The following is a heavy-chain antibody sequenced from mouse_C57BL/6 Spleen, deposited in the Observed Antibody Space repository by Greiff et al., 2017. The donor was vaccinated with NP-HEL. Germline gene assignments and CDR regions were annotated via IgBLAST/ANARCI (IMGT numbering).Heavy chain of an antibody. Sequence: EVQLQQSGAELVKPGASVKLSCTASGFNIKDYYMHWVKQRTEQGLEWIGRIDPADGETKYASKFQGTATITADTSSNTAYLQLSSLTSEDTAVYYCARDDGYYGGFAYWGQGTLVTVSA. V-gene: IGHV14-2*01. CDR3: ARDDGYYGGFAY. D-gene: IGHD2-3*01. CDR2: IDPADGET. J-gene: IGHJ3*01. CDR1: GFNIKDYY.